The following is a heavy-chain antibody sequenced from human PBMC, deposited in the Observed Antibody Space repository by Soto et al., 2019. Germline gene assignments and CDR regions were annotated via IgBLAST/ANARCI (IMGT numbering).Heavy chain of an antibody. CDR3: GRGGSALAFDY. D-gene: IGHD3-10*01. Sequence: GGSLRLSCAASGFTFSDHAMHWVRQAPGKGLEYVAAISGSGEITSYAESVKGRFTISRDNSRNTLYLQMGSLRTEDSAVYYWGRGGSALAFDYGGEGTLVTVSS. J-gene: IGHJ4*02. V-gene: IGHV3-64*02. CDR1: GFTFSDHA. CDR2: ISGSGEIT.